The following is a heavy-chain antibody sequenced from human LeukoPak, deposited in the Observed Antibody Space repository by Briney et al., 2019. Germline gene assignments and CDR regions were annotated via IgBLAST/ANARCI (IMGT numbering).Heavy chain of an antibody. Sequence: ASVKVSCKASGGTISSHTINWVRQAPGHGLEWVGGIIPIFGPANYAQKFQGRVTITADESTSTAYMELSSLRSEDTAVYYCARGLAYCGSDCSWYFDPWGRGTLVTVSS. J-gene: IGHJ2*01. V-gene: IGHV1-69*13. D-gene: IGHD2-21*02. CDR1: GGTISSHT. CDR3: ARGLAYCGSDCSWYFDP. CDR2: IIPIFGPA.